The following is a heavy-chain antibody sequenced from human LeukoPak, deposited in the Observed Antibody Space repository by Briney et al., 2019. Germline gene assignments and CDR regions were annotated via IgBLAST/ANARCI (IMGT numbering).Heavy chain of an antibody. CDR3: ARDLVALNYYYDSSGPIGDAFDI. D-gene: IGHD3-22*01. V-gene: IGHV4-38-2*02. J-gene: IGHJ3*02. CDR1: GYSINNGYY. Sequence: SETLSLTCTVSGYSINNGYYWGWIRQPPGKGLEWIGVYHVGTTDYNPSLRSRVTISVDGSKNQMSLTLSSVAAEDTAVYYCARDLVALNYYYDSSGPIGDAFDIWGQGTMVTVSS. CDR2: VYHVGTT.